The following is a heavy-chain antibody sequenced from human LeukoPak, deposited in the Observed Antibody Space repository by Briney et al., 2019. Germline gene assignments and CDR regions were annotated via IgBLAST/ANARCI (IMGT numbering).Heavy chain of an antibody. D-gene: IGHD2-2*01. V-gene: IGHV1-8*01. J-gene: IGHJ6*02. CDR2: MNSNSGNP. CDR1: GYTVTSYD. Sequence: GASGKVSCKASGYTVTSYDINWARQATGQLLGWMGWMNSNSGNPHYAQKIQSRVTMTRHTYIRTAYTELSSPRSEDTAVYYCARDLYCSSTSRHTPDNSGMDVWGQGTTVTVSS. CDR3: ARDLYCSSTSRHTPDNSGMDV.